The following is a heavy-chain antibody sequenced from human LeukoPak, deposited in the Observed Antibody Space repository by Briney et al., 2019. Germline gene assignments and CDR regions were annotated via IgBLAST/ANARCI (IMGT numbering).Heavy chain of an antibody. CDR2: INHSGST. J-gene: IGHJ4*02. V-gene: IGHV4-34*01. D-gene: IGHD3-3*01. CDR1: GGSFSGYY. CDR3: ARGPVLRFLEWFLTDKYYFDY. Sequence: SETLSLTCAVYGGSFSGYYWSWIRQPPGKGLEWIGEINHSGSTNYNPSLKSRVTISVDTSKNQFSLKLSSVTAADTAVYYCARGPVLRFLEWFLTDKYYFDYWGQGTLVTVSS.